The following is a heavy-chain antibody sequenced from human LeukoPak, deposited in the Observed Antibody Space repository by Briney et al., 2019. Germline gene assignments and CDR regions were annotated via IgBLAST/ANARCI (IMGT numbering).Heavy chain of an antibody. CDR2: TDPIGGST. V-gene: IGHV1-46*01. CDR3: AMNLVGAGAFDI. CDR1: GYTFTNYY. Sequence: ASVKVSCKASGYTFTNYYIHWVRQAPGQGLEWMGITDPIGGSTNYAQKFQGRVTMTRDTSTSTVYMELSSLRSEDSAVYYCAMNLVGAGAFDIWGQGTMVTVSS. J-gene: IGHJ3*02. D-gene: IGHD1-26*01.